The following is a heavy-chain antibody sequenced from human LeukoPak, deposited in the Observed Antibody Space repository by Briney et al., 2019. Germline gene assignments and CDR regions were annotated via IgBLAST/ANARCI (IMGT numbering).Heavy chain of an antibody. CDR1: GGSFSGYY. CDR3: ASKVGGYSYGGYFDL. J-gene: IGHJ2*01. V-gene: IGHV4-34*01. D-gene: IGHD5-18*01. Sequence: SETLSLTCAVYGGSFSGYYWSWIRQPPGKGLEWIGEINHSGSTNYNPSLKSRVTISVDTSKNQFSLKLSSVTAADTAVYYCASKVGGYSYGGYFDLWGRGTLVTVSS. CDR2: INHSGST.